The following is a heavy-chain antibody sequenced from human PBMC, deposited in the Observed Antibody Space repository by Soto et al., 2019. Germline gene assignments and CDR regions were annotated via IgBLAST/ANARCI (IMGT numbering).Heavy chain of an antibody. CDR2: IIPIFGTA. Sequence: ASVKVSCKASGGTFSSYAISWVRQAPGQGLEWMGGIIPIFGTANYAQKFQGRVTITADESTSTAYMELSSLRSEDTAVYYCAREMVVVVAATHDAFDIWGQGTMFPVSS. D-gene: IGHD2-15*01. CDR1: GGTFSSYA. J-gene: IGHJ3*02. V-gene: IGHV1-69*13. CDR3: AREMVVVVAATHDAFDI.